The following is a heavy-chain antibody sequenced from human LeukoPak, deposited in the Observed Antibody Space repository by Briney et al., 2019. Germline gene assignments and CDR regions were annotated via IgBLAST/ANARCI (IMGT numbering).Heavy chain of an antibody. D-gene: IGHD2-2*01. J-gene: IGHJ5*02. CDR3: AKDHKGRVVPAATNWFDP. V-gene: IGHV3-23*01. Sequence: GGSLRLSCAASGFTFSSYAMSWVRQAPGKGLEWVSAISGSGGSTYYADSVKGRFTISRDNSKNTLYLQMNSLRAEDTAVYYCAKDHKGRVVPAATNWFDPWGQGTLVTVSS. CDR2: ISGSGGST. CDR1: GFTFSSYA.